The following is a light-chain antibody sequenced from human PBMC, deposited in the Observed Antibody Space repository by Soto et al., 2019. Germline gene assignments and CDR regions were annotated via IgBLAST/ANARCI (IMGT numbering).Light chain of an antibody. Sequence: QSALTQPASVSGSPGQSITISCTGTSSDVGGYNHVSWYQQHPGKAPKLMIYEVSNRPSGVSNRFSGSKSGNTASLTICGLQAEDEADYYCSSYTSSSTLVFGTGTKVTVL. V-gene: IGLV2-14*01. J-gene: IGLJ1*01. CDR2: EVS. CDR3: SSYTSSSTLV. CDR1: SSDVGGYNH.